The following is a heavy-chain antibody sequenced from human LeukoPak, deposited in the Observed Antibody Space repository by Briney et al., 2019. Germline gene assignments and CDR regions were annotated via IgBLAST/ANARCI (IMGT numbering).Heavy chain of an antibody. CDR3: ARRLGLRWDLQAFDI. J-gene: IGHJ3*02. CDR2: MNPNSGNR. D-gene: IGHD4-23*01. Sequence: GASVKVSCKASGYTFFSYDINWVRQPTAQDLEWMGWMNPNSGNRGYEQKFQGRVTITMNTSISTAYMELSSLRYEDRAVYYCARRLGLRWDLQAFDIRGQGTMVTVSS. CDR1: GYTFFSYD. V-gene: IGHV1-8*03.